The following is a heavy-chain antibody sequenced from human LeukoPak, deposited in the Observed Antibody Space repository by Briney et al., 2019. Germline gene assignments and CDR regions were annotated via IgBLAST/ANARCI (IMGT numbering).Heavy chain of an antibody. CDR2: ISSNSNYI. CDR1: GFTFSSYS. J-gene: IGHJ3*02. V-gene: IGHV3-21*01. CDR3: ARVGFDAFDI. Sequence: GGTLRCSCAASGFTFSSYSMNWVRQPPGKGLEWVSSISSNSNYIYYADTVKGRFTISRDTANNSLYLQMNSLRAEDTAVYYCARVGFDAFDIWGQGTMVTVSS.